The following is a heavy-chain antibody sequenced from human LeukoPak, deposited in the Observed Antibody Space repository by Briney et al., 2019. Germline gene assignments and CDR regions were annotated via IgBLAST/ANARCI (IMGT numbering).Heavy chain of an antibody. J-gene: IGHJ3*02. V-gene: IGHV1-69*05. CDR2: IIPIFGTA. CDR3: ARVSDDAFDI. Sequence: ASVKVSCKASGGTFSSYAISWVRQAPGQGLEWMGGIIPIFGTANYAQKFQGRVTITTDESTSTVYMELSSLRSEDTAVYYCARVSDDAFDIWSQGTMVTVSS. CDR1: GGTFSSYA.